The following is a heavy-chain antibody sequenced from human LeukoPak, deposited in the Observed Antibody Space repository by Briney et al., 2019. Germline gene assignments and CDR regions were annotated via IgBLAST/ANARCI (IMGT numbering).Heavy chain of an antibody. Sequence: PSETLSLTCTVSGGSISSYYWSWIRQPPGKGLEWIGYIYYSGSTNYNPSLKSRVTISVDTSKNQFSLKLSSVTAAGTAVYYCARGGYYDSSGYYFGDAFDIWGQGTMVTVSS. J-gene: IGHJ3*02. CDR2: IYYSGST. CDR3: ARGGYYDSSGYYFGDAFDI. D-gene: IGHD3-22*01. CDR1: GGSISSYY. V-gene: IGHV4-59*01.